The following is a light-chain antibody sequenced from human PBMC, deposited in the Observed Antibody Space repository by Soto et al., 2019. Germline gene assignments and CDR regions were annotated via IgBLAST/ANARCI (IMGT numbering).Light chain of an antibody. J-gene: IGKJ4*01. CDR1: QSISSW. CDR3: QQYDNYKTLT. Sequence: DIQMTQSPSTLCSSFGDRVTITWGASQSISSWLAWYQQKPGKAPKLLVFDASSLESGTPSRFSGRRSGTQFTLTIHGLQTDDFATYYGQQYDNYKTLTFRGGTKVDIK. V-gene: IGKV1-5*01. CDR2: DAS.